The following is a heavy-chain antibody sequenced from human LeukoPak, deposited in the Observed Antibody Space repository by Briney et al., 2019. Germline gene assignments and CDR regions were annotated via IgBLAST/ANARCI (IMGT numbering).Heavy chain of an antibody. CDR3: ARVMGGTRDIVLMVYAITPMDPYYFDY. CDR1: GGSISSSSYY. J-gene: IGHJ4*02. Sequence: MPSETLSLTCTVSGGSISSSSYYWGWIRQPPGKGLEWIGSIYYSGSTYYNPSLKSRVTISVDTSKNQFSLKLSSVTAADTAVYYCARVMGGTRDIVLMVYAITPMDPYYFDYWGQGTLVTVSS. D-gene: IGHD2-8*01. V-gene: IGHV4-39*07. CDR2: IYYSGST.